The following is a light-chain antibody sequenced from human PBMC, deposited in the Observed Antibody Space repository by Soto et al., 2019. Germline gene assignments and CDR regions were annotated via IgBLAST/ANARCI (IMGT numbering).Light chain of an antibody. CDR3: QQYDDWLRLT. CDR2: GAS. V-gene: IGKV3D-15*01. Sequence: EIVMTQSPATLSVSPGERATLPCRASQSVNIYLAWYQQKPGQAPRLLIFGASYRATGIPARFSGSGSGTEFNLTISSLQSEDFAVYFCQQYDDWLRLTFGGGTKVDI. J-gene: IGKJ4*02. CDR1: QSVNIY.